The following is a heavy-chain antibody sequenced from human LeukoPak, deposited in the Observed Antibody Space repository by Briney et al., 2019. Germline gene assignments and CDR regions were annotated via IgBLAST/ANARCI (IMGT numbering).Heavy chain of an antibody. Sequence: SQTLSLTCTVSGGSISSGDYYWNWIRQPPGKGLEWIGYILYSGSTYYNPSLKSRVTISVDTSKNQFSLKLSSVTAADTAVYYCARIVDTAMVYYYYYMDVWGKGTTVTVSS. V-gene: IGHV4-30-4*08. CDR3: ARIVDTAMVYYYYYMDV. CDR1: GGSISSGDYY. CDR2: ILYSGST. J-gene: IGHJ6*03. D-gene: IGHD5-18*01.